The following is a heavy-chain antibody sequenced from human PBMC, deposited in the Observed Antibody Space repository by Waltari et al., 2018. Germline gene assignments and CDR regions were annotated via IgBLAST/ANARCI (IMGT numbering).Heavy chain of an antibody. CDR3: TTDPVWFGEERNSDAFDI. D-gene: IGHD3-10*01. CDR1: GFTFSSYA. CDR2: IRGSGGST. V-gene: IGHV3-23*01. J-gene: IGHJ3*02. Sequence: EVQLLESGGGLVQPGGSLRLSCAASGFTFSSYAMSWVRQAPGKGLGWVSAIRGSGGSTYYADSVKGRFTISRDKSKNTLYLQMNSLRAEDTAVYYCTTDPVWFGEERNSDAFDIWGQGTMVTVSS.